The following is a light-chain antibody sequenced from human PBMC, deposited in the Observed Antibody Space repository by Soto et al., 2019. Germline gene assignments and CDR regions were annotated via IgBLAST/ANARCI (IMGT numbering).Light chain of an antibody. CDR1: QGISSW. V-gene: IGKV1D-12*01. CDR2: GAS. Sequence: DIQMTQSPSSVSASVGDRVTITCRARQGISSWLAWYQQKPGKAPKLLIYGASRLQSGVSSRFSGSGSGPDFTLTSRRRQPADFATYYCQQANSFPLTFGGGTKVEIK. CDR3: QQANSFPLT. J-gene: IGKJ4*01.